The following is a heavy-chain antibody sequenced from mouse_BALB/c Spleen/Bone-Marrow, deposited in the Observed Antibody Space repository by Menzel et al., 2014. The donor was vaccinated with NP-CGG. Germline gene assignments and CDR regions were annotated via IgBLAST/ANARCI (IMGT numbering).Heavy chain of an antibody. J-gene: IGHJ1*01. Sequence: EVKLVESGGGLVQPGGSRKLSCAASGFTFSDYGMAWVRQAPGKGPEWVAFISNLAYSIYYADTVTGRFTISRENAKNTLYREMSRLRSEDTAMYYCARDQVYYYGSSYGYFDVWGAGTTVTVSS. CDR1: GFTFSDYG. D-gene: IGHD1-1*01. CDR3: ARDQVYYYGSSYGYFDV. CDR2: ISNLAYSI. V-gene: IGHV5-15*02.